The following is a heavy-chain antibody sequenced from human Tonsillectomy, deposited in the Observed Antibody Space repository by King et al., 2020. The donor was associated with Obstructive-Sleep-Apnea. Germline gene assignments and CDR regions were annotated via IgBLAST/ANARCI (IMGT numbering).Heavy chain of an antibody. CDR1: GFTFSSYG. CDR3: AKDRSGWYQDY. D-gene: IGHD6-19*01. J-gene: IGHJ4*02. CDR2: IRYDVRNK. V-gene: IGHV3-30*02. Sequence: VQLVESGGGVVQPGGSLRLSCAASGFTFSSYGMHWVRQAPGKGLEWVAFIRYDVRNKYYADSVKGRFTISRDNSKNTLYLQMNSLRAEDTAVYYCAKDRSGWYQDYWGQGTLVTVSS.